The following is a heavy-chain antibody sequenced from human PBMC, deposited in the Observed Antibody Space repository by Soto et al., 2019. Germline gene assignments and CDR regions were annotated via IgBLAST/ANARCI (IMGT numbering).Heavy chain of an antibody. J-gene: IGHJ2*01. CDR3: ARESHDILTGPPWVWYFDL. Sequence: QVQLQQWGAGPLRPLETLSLPCGVSGGSFSGYYWAWIRQSPGTGLEWIGEINDRGSINYNPSLKSRVSISVDTSKNHYSLNLRSVTAADTAVYYCARESHDILTGPPWVWYFDLWGRGTLVTVSS. D-gene: IGHD3-9*01. CDR1: GGSFSGYY. V-gene: IGHV4-34*01. CDR2: INDRGSI.